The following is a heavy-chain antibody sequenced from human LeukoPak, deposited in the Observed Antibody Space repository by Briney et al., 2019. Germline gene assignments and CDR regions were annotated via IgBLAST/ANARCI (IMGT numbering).Heavy chain of an antibody. Sequence: SETLSLTCTVSGGSISSGSYYWSWIRQPAGKGLEWIGRIYTSGSTNYNPSLRSRVTISVDTSKNQFSLKLSSVTAADTAVYYCARGRCSSTSCYTAWYFDLWGRGTLVTVSS. CDR2: IYTSGST. D-gene: IGHD2-2*02. CDR1: GGSISSGSYY. J-gene: IGHJ2*01. CDR3: ARGRCSSTSCYTAWYFDL. V-gene: IGHV4-61*02.